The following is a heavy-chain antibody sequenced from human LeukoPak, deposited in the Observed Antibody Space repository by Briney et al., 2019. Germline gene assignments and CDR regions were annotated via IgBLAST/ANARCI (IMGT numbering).Heavy chain of an antibody. J-gene: IGHJ4*02. D-gene: IGHD5-18*01. CDR2: ISPYSGNT. Sequence: ASVKVSCKASGYTFTSNGISWVRQAPGQGLEWMGWISPYSGNTNFAQNLQGRVTMTTDTAARTAYMEPRSLRSDDTAMYYCARVAGGYSYGYEDYWGQGTLVTVSS. V-gene: IGHV1-18*01. CDR1: GYTFTSNG. CDR3: ARVAGGYSYGYEDY.